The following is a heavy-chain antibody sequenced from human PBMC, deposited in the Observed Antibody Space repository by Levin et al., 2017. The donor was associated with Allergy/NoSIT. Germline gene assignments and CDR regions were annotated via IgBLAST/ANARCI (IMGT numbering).Heavy chain of an antibody. V-gene: IGHV1-2*02. CDR3: ARNTYVEMATITAAFDY. CDR2: INPNSGGT. D-gene: IGHD5-24*01. CDR1: GYTFTGYY. J-gene: IGHJ4*02. Sequence: ASVKVSCKASGYTFTGYYMHWVRQAPGQGLEWMGWINPNSGGTNYAQKFQGRVTMTRDTSISTAYMELSRLRSDDTAVYYCARNTYVEMATITAAFDYWGQGTLVTVSS.